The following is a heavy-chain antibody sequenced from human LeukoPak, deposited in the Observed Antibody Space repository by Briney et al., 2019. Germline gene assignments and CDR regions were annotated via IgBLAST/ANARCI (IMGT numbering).Heavy chain of an antibody. J-gene: IGHJ4*02. Sequence: SETLSLTCTVSGGSISSGSYYWGWIRQPPGKGLEWIGSIYYSGSTYYNPSLKSRVTISVDTSKNQFSLKLSSVTAAGTAVYYCARGDYDILTGYYMWGQGTLVTVSS. CDR1: GGSISSGSYY. CDR3: ARGDYDILTGYYM. D-gene: IGHD3-9*01. V-gene: IGHV4-39*01. CDR2: IYYSGST.